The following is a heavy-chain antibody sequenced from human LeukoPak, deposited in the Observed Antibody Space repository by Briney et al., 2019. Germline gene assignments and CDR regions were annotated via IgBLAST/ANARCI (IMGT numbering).Heavy chain of an antibody. CDR1: GFTFSSYS. V-gene: IGHV3-21*01. CDR3: ARAWGLSGNFDS. Sequence: PGGSLRLSCAASGFTFSSYSMNWVRQAPGKGLEWVSFISSSTYIYYADSLKGRFTISRDNAKNSLYLQMNSLRAEDTAVYYCARAWGLSGNFDSWGQGTLVTVSS. CDR2: ISSSTYI. D-gene: IGHD7-27*01. J-gene: IGHJ4*02.